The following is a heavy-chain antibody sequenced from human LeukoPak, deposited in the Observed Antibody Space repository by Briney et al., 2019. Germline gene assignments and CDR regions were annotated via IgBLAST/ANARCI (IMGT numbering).Heavy chain of an antibody. V-gene: IGHV4-34*01. CDR3: ARERGGWLRFNYFDY. Sequence: SETLSLTCAVYGGSFSGYYWSWIRQPSGKGLEWIGEINHSGSTNYNPSLKSRVTISVDTSKNQFSLKLSSVTAADTAVYYCARERGGWLRFNYFDYWGQGTLVTVSS. CDR1: GGSFSGYY. CDR2: INHSGST. D-gene: IGHD5-12*01. J-gene: IGHJ4*02.